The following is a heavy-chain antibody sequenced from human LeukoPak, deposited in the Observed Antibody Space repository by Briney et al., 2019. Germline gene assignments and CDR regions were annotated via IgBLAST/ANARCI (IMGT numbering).Heavy chain of an antibody. CDR3: AREGYYYDSSGYYYVRYFDY. V-gene: IGHV4-4*07. CDR1: GGSFSGYY. J-gene: IGHJ4*02. CDR2: IYTSGST. Sequence: PSETLSLTCAVYGGSFSGYYWSWIRQPPGKGLEWIGRIYTSGSTNYNPSLKSRVTMSVDTSKNQFSLKLSSVTAADTAVYYCAREGYYYDSSGYYYVRYFDYWGQGTLVTVSS. D-gene: IGHD3-22*01.